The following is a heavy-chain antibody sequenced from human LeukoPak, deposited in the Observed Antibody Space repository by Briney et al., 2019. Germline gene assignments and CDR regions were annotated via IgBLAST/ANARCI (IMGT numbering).Heavy chain of an antibody. CDR2: VFYSGFA. CDR3: ARDWGSSSYRFDP. Sequence: SETLSLTCTVSGGSISSTTYSWGWIRQPPGKGLEWIGSVFYSGFAYYNPSLKSRVTMSVDTSKNQFSLKLSSVTAADTAVYYCARDWGSSSYRFDPWGQGTLVTVSS. V-gene: IGHV4-39*07. J-gene: IGHJ5*02. CDR1: GGSISSTTYS. D-gene: IGHD6-13*01.